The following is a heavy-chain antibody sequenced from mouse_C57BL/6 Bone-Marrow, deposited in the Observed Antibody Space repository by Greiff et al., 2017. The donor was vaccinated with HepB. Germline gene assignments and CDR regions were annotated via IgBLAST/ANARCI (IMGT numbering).Heavy chain of an antibody. CDR2: ISDGCSYT. CDR1: GFTFSSYA. J-gene: IGHJ3*01. D-gene: IGHD4-1*01. Sequence: EVQVVESGGGLVKPGGSLKLSCAASGFTFSSYAMSWVRQTPEKRLEWVATISDGCSYTYYPDNVKGRFTISRDNAKNNLYLQMSHLKSEDTAMYYCAKLGRNWGQGTLVTGSA. CDR3: AKLGRN. V-gene: IGHV5-4*01.